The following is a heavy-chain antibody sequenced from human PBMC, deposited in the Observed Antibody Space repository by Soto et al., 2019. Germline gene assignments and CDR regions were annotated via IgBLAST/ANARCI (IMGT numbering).Heavy chain of an antibody. CDR3: ARDSGYSGYAPSDDAFDI. Sequence: GGSLRLSCAASGFTFSSYAMHWVRQAPGKGLEWVAVISYDGSNKYYADSVKGRFTISRDNSKNTLYLQMNSLRAEDTAVYYCARDSGYSGYAPSDDAFDIWGQGTMVTVSS. CDR1: GFTFSSYA. V-gene: IGHV3-30-3*01. J-gene: IGHJ3*02. CDR2: ISYDGSNK. D-gene: IGHD5-12*01.